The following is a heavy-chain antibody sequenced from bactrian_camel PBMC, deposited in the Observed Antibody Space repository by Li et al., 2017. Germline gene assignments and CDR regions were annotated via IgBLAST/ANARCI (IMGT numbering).Heavy chain of an antibody. CDR2: IDESGTS. CDR1: GLR. Sequence: HVQLVESGGGSVQAGGSLTLSCRFSGLRLVWYRQAPGKEAEGVAAIDESGTSSYFDSAKGRFTISQDNAKNTMYLQMNSLNPEDSAMYYCASTRLWSGKRCEWNDLFVSEYRGQGTQVTVS. CDR3: ASTRLWSGKRCEWNDLFVSEY. V-gene: IGHV3S53*01. J-gene: IGHJ4*01. D-gene: IGHD3*01.